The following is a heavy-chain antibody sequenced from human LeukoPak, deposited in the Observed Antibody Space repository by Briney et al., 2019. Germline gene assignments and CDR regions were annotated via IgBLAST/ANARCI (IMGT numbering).Heavy chain of an antibody. CDR1: GYSFTSYW. Sequence: GESLQISCKGSGYSFTSYWIGWVRQMPGKGLEWMGIIYPGDSDTRYSPSFQGQVTISADKSISTAYLQWSSLKASDTAMYYCARQGGDYGDYGFLDYWGQGTLVTVSS. V-gene: IGHV5-51*01. D-gene: IGHD4-17*01. J-gene: IGHJ4*02. CDR3: ARQGGDYGDYGFLDY. CDR2: IYPGDSDT.